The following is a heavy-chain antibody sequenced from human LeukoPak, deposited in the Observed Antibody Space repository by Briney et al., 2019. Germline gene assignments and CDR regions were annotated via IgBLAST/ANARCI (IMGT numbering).Heavy chain of an antibody. CDR2: ISRSGSTM. D-gene: IGHD6-13*01. CDR3: ARDVAAAGTVDYYFDY. J-gene: IGHJ4*02. CDR1: GFTFSSFE. V-gene: IGHV3-48*03. Sequence: GGSLRLSCAVSGFTFSSFEISWVRQAPGKGLEWVSYISRSGSTMYYADSVKGRFTISRDNAKNSLYLQMNSLRAEDTAVYYCARDVAAAGTVDYYFDYWGQGTLVTVSS.